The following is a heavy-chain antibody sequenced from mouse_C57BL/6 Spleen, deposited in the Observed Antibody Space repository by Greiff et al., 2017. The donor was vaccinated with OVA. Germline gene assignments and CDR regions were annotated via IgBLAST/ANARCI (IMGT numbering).Heavy chain of an antibody. V-gene: IGHV1-72*01. CDR3: ARATTVVAYYYAMDY. CDR1: GYTFTSYW. J-gene: IGHJ4*01. D-gene: IGHD1-1*01. CDR2: IDPNSGGT. Sequence: QVQLQQPGAELVKPGASVKLSCKASGYTFTSYWMHWVKQRPGRGLEWIGGIDPNSGGTKYNEKFKSKATLTVDKPSSTAYMQLSSLTSEDSAVYYCARATTVVAYYYAMDYWGQGTSVTVSS.